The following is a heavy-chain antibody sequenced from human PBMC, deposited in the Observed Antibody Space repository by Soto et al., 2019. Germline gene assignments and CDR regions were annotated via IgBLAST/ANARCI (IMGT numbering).Heavy chain of an antibody. CDR2: ISAYNGNT. D-gene: IGHD3-10*01. CDR3: ARDLITMVRGVIIIGY. J-gene: IGHJ4*02. CDR1: GYTFTSYG. Sequence: GASVKVSCKASGYTFTSYGISWVRQAPGQGLEWMGWISAYNGNTNYAQKLQGRVTMTTDTSTSTAYMELRSLRSDDTAVYYCARDLITMVRGVIIIGYWGQGTLVTVS. V-gene: IGHV1-18*01.